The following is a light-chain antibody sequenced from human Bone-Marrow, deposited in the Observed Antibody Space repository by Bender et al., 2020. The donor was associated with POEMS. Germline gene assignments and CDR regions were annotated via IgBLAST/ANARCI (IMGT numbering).Light chain of an antibody. Sequence: QSVLTQPASVSGSPGQSITISCTGTSSDVGGYNHVSWYQQHPGKAPKLMIYDVSKRPSGVPDRFSGSKSGNTASLTISGLQAEDEADYYCCSYVAYYTFVFGGGTMLTVL. CDR1: SSDVGGYNH. J-gene: IGLJ3*02. V-gene: IGLV2-11*01. CDR2: DVS. CDR3: CSYVAYYTFV.